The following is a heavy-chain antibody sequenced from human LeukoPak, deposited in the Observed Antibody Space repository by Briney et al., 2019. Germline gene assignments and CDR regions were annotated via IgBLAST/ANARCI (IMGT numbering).Heavy chain of an antibody. Sequence: PSETLSLTCTVSGGSISSYYRSWIRQPPGKGLEWIGYIYYSGSTNYNPSLKSRVTISVDTSKNQFSLKLSSVTAADTAVYYCARLSDRDGYNYDYWGQGTLVTVSS. V-gene: IGHV4-59*08. D-gene: IGHD5-24*01. CDR2: IYYSGST. CDR3: ARLSDRDGYNYDY. J-gene: IGHJ4*02. CDR1: GGSISSYY.